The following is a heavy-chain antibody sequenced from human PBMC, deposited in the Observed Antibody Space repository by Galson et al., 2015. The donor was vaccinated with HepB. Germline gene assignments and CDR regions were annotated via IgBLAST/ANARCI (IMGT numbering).Heavy chain of an antibody. Sequence: SLRLSCAASGFTFSSYSMNWVRQAPGKGLEWVSSISSSSSYIYYADSVKGRFTISRDNAKNSLYLQMNSLRAEDTAVYYCARDRRYSSGWYKMRKGSDRFDYWGQGTLVTVSS. CDR2: ISSSSSYI. D-gene: IGHD6-19*01. CDR3: ARDRRYSSGWYKMRKGSDRFDY. J-gene: IGHJ4*02. CDR1: GFTFSSYS. V-gene: IGHV3-21*01.